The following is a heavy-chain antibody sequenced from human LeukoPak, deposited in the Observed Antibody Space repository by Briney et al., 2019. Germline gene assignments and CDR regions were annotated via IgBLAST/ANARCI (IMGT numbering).Heavy chain of an antibody. J-gene: IGHJ4*02. Sequence: PGGSLRLSCAASGFTFSSYAMSWVRQAPGKGLEWVSAISGSGGSTYYADSVKGRFTISRDNAKNSLYLQMNSLRAEDTAVYYCARAMGSTVTTFPDYWGQGTLVTVSS. CDR1: GFTFSSYA. CDR2: ISGSGGST. CDR3: ARAMGSTVTTFPDY. D-gene: IGHD4-17*01. V-gene: IGHV3-23*01.